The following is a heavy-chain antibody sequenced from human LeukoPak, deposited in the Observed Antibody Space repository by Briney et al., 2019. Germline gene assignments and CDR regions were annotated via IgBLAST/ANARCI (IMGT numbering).Heavy chain of an antibody. CDR2: ISSSSSTI. CDR1: GFTFSSYS. J-gene: IGHJ4*02. CDR3: ARDRYGDYALDY. D-gene: IGHD4-17*01. Sequence: GGSLRLSGEASGFTFSSYSMNWVGQAPGRGRGGVSYISSSSSTIYYADSVKGRFTISRDNAKNSLYLQMNSLRAEDTAVYYCARDRYGDYALDYWGQGTLVTVSS. V-gene: IGHV3-48*04.